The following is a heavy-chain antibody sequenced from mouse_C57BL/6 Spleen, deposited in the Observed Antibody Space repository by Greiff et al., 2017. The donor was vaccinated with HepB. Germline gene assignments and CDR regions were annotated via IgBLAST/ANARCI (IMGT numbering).Heavy chain of an antibody. D-gene: IGHD4-1*01. CDR3: ARDSWDDAMDY. V-gene: IGHV5-4*01. CDR2: ISDGGSYT. J-gene: IGHJ4*01. Sequence: EVQVVESGGGLVKPGGSLKLSCAASGFTFSSYAMSWVRQTPEKRLEWVATISDGGSYTNYPDNVKGQFTISRDNAKNNLYLQMSQLKSEDTAMYYCARDSWDDAMDYWGQGTSVTVSS. CDR1: GFTFSSYA.